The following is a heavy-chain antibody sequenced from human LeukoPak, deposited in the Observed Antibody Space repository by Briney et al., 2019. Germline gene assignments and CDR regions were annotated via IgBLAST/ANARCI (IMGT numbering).Heavy chain of an antibody. V-gene: IGHV6-1*01. CDR2: TYYRSKWYN. J-gene: IGHJ6*02. Sequence: SQTLSLTCAISGDSVSSNSAAWNWIRQSPSRGLEWLGRTYYRSKWYNDYAVSVKSRITINPDTYKTQFSMQLNSVTPEDTAVYYCARAGESGYSSSWYVDYYSYGMDVWGQGTTVTVSS. D-gene: IGHD6-13*01. CDR1: GDSVSSNSAA. CDR3: ARAGESGYSSSWYVDYYSYGMDV.